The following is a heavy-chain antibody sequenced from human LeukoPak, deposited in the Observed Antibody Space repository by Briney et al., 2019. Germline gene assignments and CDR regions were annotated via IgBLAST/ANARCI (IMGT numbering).Heavy chain of an antibody. J-gene: IGHJ4*02. CDR3: ATVTPNDSSGYYSYFDY. CDR2: FDPEDGET. Sequence: ASVTVSFKVSGYTLTELSMHWVRQAPGKGLEWMGGFDPEDGETIYAQKFQGRVTMTEDTSTDTAYMELSSLKSEDTAVYYCATVTPNDSSGYYSYFDYWGQGTLVTVSS. V-gene: IGHV1-24*01. CDR1: GYTLTELS. D-gene: IGHD3-22*01.